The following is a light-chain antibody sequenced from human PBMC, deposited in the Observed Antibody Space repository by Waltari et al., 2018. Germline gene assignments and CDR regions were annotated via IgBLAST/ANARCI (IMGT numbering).Light chain of an antibody. CDR1: NSDVGSYNY. J-gene: IGLJ2*01. CDR3: SSYTSRRTVV. CDR2: EVT. V-gene: IGLV2-14*01. Sequence: QSALTQPASVSGSPGQSITISCTGTNSDVGSYNYVSWYLQHPGKAPKLMIYEVTNRPSGVSNRFSGSKSGNTASLTIPGLQAEDEADYYCSSYTSRRTVVFGGGTKLTVL.